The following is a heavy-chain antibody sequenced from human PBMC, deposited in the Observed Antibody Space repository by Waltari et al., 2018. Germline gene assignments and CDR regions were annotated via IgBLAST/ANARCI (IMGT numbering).Heavy chain of an antibody. CDR2: ITISGSI. V-gene: IGHV3-21*01. J-gene: IGHJ3*02. D-gene: IGHD7-27*01. CDR1: GFTFSTYT. CDR3: ARDYSGTDWGGDDAFDI. Sequence: EVQLVESGGGLVKPGESLRLSGAAFGFTFSTYTMNWVRQAPGKGLEWVSSITISGSIHYADSMKDRFTISRDNAKNSLYLQMNSLRAEDTAVYYCARDYSGTDWGGDDAFDIWGQGTKVTVSS.